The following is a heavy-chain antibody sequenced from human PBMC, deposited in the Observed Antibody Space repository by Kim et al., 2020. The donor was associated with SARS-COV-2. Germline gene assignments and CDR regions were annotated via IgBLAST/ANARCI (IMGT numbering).Heavy chain of an antibody. J-gene: IGHJ6*02. CDR2: ISSSSSYT. D-gene: IGHD3-16*02. CDR1: GFTFSDYY. V-gene: IGHV3-11*05. Sequence: GGSLRLSCAASGFTFSDYYMSWIRLAPGKGLEWVSYISSSSSYTNYVDSVKGRFTIYRDNAKNSLYLQMNSLRAEDTAVYYCARVGYDYVWGSSRDYYYYYGMDVLGPGTTVTVSS. CDR3: ARVGYDYVWGSSRDYYYYYGMDV.